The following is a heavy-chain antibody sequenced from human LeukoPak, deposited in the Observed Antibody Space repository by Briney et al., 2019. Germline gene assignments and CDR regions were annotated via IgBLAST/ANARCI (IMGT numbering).Heavy chain of an antibody. J-gene: IGHJ4*02. CDR1: GFTLSSYG. D-gene: IGHD2-8*01. CDR3: ARENGHFDY. Sequence: GGSLRLSCAASGFTLSSYGMHWVRQAPGKGLERVAVIWYDGSNKEYADSVKGRFTISRDNSKNTLYLEMNSLRAEDTAVYYCARENGHFDYWGQGTLVTVSS. V-gene: IGHV3-33*01. CDR2: IWYDGSNK.